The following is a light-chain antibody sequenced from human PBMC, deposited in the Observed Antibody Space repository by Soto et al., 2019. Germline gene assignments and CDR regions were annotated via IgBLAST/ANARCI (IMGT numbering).Light chain of an antibody. CDR3: QSYDTNNHWV. CDR1: SGNIASNY. Sequence: NFMLTQPHSVSESPGKTVTISCTRSSGNIASNYVQWYQQRPGSSPTAVLYEDNQRPSGVPDRFSGSIDSSSNSASLTISGLKTEDEADYYCQSYDTNNHWVFGGGTKVTVL. V-gene: IGLV6-57*01. CDR2: EDN. J-gene: IGLJ3*02.